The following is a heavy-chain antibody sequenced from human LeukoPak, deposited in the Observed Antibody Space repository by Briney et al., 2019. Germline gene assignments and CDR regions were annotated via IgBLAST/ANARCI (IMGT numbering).Heavy chain of an antibody. Sequence: GESLRLSCAASGFTFDKAWMTSVRQAPGKGLEWVGRIKSKIHGGTIDYAAPVKGRFTISRDDTENTVYLQMSSLRTKNIAMYYCTTSPVPGIDYWGQGIQVTVSS. CDR3: TTSPVPGIDY. D-gene: IGHD6-19*01. J-gene: IGHJ4*02. CDR2: IKSKIHGGTI. CDR1: GFTFDKAW. V-gene: IGHV3-15*01.